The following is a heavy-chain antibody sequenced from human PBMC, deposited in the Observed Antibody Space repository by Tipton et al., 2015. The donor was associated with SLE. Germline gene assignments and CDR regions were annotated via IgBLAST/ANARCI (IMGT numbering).Heavy chain of an antibody. D-gene: IGHD3-22*01. CDR1: GGSISSYY. CDR3: ASVPGYYDSSGTDAFDI. Sequence: TLSLTCTVSGGSISSYYWSWIRQPPGKGLEWIGYIYYSGSTNYNPSLKSRVTISVDTSKNQFSLKLSSVTAADTAVYYCASVPGYYDSSGTDAFDIWAQGTMVTVSS. J-gene: IGHJ3*02. V-gene: IGHV4-59*01. CDR2: IYYSGST.